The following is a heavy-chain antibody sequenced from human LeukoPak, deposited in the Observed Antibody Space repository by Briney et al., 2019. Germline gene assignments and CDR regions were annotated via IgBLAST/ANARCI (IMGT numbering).Heavy chain of an antibody. CDR3: ASGSGSWEDSCDI. CDR2: IDPEENKT. D-gene: IGHD1-26*01. J-gene: IGHJ3*02. CDR1: GYTFSDFY. Sequence: APVKVSCKASGYTFSDFYIHWVRQAPGKGLEWVGFIDPEENKTVYADRFQARFTMTADTSTDTAYMKLGSLESEDTAVYYCASGSGSWEDSCDIWGQGTMVIVSS. V-gene: IGHV1-69-2*01.